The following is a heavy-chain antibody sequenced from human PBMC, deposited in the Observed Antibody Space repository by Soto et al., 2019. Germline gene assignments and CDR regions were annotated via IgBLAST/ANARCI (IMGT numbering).Heavy chain of an antibody. J-gene: IGHJ4*02. Sequence: PSETLSLTCAVYGGSFSGYYWSWIRQPPGKGLEWIGEINHSGSTNYSPSLKSRVTISVDTSKNQFSLKLSSVTAADTAVYYCASLLNYYDSSGYYYFDYWGQGTLVTVSS. V-gene: IGHV4-34*01. D-gene: IGHD3-22*01. CDR3: ASLLNYYDSSGYYYFDY. CDR1: GGSFSGYY. CDR2: INHSGST.